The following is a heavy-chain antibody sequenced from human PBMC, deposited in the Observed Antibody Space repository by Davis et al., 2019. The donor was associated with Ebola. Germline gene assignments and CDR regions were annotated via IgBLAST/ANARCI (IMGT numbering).Heavy chain of an antibody. J-gene: IGHJ4*02. Sequence: PSETLSLTCAASGFTFSNAWMSWVRQAPGKGLEWVGRIKSKTDGGTTDYAAPVKGRFTISRDDSKNTLYLQMNGLKTEDTAVYYCTTEPPMVQEVFYFDYWGQGTLVTVSS. CDR1: GFTFSNAW. CDR3: TTEPPMVQEVFYFDY. CDR2: IKSKTDGGTT. V-gene: IGHV3-15*01. D-gene: IGHD3-10*01.